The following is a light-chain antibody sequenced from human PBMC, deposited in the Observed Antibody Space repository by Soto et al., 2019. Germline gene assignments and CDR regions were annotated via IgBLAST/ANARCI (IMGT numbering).Light chain of an antibody. V-gene: IGLV2-11*01. CDR3: CSYAGMDTYV. Sequence: QSVLTQPRSVSGSPGQSVTISCTGTSSDVGGYNSVSWFQQHPGKAPKLMIYDVSKRPSGVPDRFSGSKSGNTASLTISGLQADDEADYYCCSYAGMDTYVFGTGTKVTVL. CDR2: DVS. J-gene: IGLJ1*01. CDR1: SSDVGGYNS.